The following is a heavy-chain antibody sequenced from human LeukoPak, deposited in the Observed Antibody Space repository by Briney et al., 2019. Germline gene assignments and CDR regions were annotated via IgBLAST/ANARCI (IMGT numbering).Heavy chain of an antibody. D-gene: IGHD2-15*01. V-gene: IGHV3-7*03. Sequence: KPGGSLRLSCAASGFTFSSYWMSWVRQAPGKGLEWVANIKRDGSEKYYVDSVKGRFTISRDNAKNSLYLQMNSLKTEDTAVYFCTTVTVCTGSSCPGAFDYWGQGTLVTASS. CDR3: TTVTVCTGSSCPGAFDY. CDR1: GFTFSSYW. CDR2: IKRDGSEK. J-gene: IGHJ4*02.